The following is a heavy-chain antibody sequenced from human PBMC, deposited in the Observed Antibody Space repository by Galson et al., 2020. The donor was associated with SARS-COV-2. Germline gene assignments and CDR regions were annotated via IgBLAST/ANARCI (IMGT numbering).Heavy chain of an antibody. CDR3: AKINVLFWLGDGGGPIDY. J-gene: IGHJ4*02. Sequence: GESLKISCAASGFSFNNFAMHWVRQSPGKGLEWVAVISYEGSKKYYADSVKGRFTISRDYSKDTLYLQMNNLRTEDTAIYYCAKINVLFWLGDGGGPIDYWGKGTMVTVSP. V-gene: IGHV3-30-3*02. CDR2: ISYEGSKK. D-gene: IGHD3-10*01. CDR1: GFSFNNFA.